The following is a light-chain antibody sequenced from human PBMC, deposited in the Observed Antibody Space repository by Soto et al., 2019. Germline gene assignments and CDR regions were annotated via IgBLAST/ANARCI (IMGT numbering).Light chain of an antibody. CDR1: QSVSNNY. CDR3: QQYGSSGT. J-gene: IGKJ1*01. V-gene: IGKV3-20*01. CDR2: GAS. Sequence: EIVLTQSPGTLSLSPGERATLSCRASQSVSNNYLAWYQQKPGQATRLLIYGASNMATGIPDGFSGSGSGTDFTLTNSRLEPEDFAVYYCQQYGSSGTFGQGTKVEIK.